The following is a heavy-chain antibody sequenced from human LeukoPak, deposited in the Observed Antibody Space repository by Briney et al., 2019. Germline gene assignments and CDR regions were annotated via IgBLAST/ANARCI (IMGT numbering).Heavy chain of an antibody. CDR3: ARGTADYYFDS. CDR2: IYSGGAT. Sequence: GGSLRLFCAASGFTVTSNYMSWVRQAPGKGLDWVSVIYSGGATKYADSVKGRFTISRDNSKNTLYLQMYSLSAEDTAVYYCARGTADYYFDSWGQGTLVTVSS. V-gene: IGHV3-66*01. J-gene: IGHJ4*02. CDR1: GFTVTSNY. D-gene: IGHD3/OR15-3a*01.